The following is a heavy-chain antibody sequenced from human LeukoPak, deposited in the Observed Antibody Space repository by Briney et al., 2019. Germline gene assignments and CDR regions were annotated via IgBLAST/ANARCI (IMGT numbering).Heavy chain of an antibody. J-gene: IGHJ2*01. V-gene: IGHV4-59*08. CDR1: GGSISSYF. Sequence: PSETLSLTCTVSGGSISSYFWSWLRQPPGKRLEWIGYISYSGNTDYNPSLKSRVTLSVDTSKNRLSLKLSSVTAADTAVYYCARRSSRGGFNGYDYWYFDLWGRGTLVTVSS. D-gene: IGHD5-12*01. CDR3: ARRSSRGGFNGYDYWYFDL. CDR2: ISYSGNT.